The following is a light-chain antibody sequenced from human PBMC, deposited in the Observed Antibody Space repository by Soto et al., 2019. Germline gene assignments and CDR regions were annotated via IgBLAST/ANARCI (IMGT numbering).Light chain of an antibody. V-gene: IGKV3-20*01. Sequence: EIVLTQSPGTLSLSPGERATLSCRASQSVSSNYLAWYQQKPGQAPRLLIYGASSRAIGIPDRFSGSGPGTDFTLTISRLEPEDFAVYYCQQYGSSGTFGQGTKVDIK. J-gene: IGKJ1*01. CDR1: QSVSSNY. CDR2: GAS. CDR3: QQYGSSGT.